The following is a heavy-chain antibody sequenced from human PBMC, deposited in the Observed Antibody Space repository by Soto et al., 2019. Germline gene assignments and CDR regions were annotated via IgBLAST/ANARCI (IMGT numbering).Heavy chain of an antibody. CDR2: ISAYNGNT. CDR1: GYTFTSYG. Sequence: QVQLVQSGAEVKKPGASVKVSCKASGYTFTSYGISWVRQAPGQGLEWMGWISAYNGNTNYAQKLQGRVTMTTDTSTSTAYMELRSLRSDDTAVYYCAREPLPWVDIVATPRGLFDYWGQGTLVTVSS. CDR3: AREPLPWVDIVATPRGLFDY. D-gene: IGHD5-12*01. V-gene: IGHV1-18*01. J-gene: IGHJ4*02.